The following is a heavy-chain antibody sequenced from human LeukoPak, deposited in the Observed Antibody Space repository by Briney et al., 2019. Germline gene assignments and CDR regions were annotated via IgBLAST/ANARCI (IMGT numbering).Heavy chain of an antibody. CDR1: GFTFSGSA. V-gene: IGHV3-73*01. D-gene: IGHD2-2*01. Sequence: GGSLRLSCAASGFTFSGSAMHWVRQASGKGLEWVGRIRSKANSYATAYAASVKGRFTISRDDSKNTAYLQMNSLKTEDTAVYYCTTLSLGDCSSTSCSFPYYYYYMDVWGKGTTVTVSS. CDR3: TTLSLGDCSSTSCSFPYYYYYMDV. J-gene: IGHJ6*03. CDR2: IRSKANSYAT.